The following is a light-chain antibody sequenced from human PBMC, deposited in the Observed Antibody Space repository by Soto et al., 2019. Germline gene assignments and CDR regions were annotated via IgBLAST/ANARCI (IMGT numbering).Light chain of an antibody. CDR1: QSVSSN. Sequence: EIVMTQSPATLSASPGERATLSCTASQSVSSNLAWYHQKPGQAPRLLIYGASTRATGIPARFSGSGSGTDFTLTISSLQSEDFAVYYCQEYNNWPPLNTFGQGAKLEIK. CDR2: GAS. CDR3: QEYNNWPPLNT. V-gene: IGKV3-15*01. J-gene: IGKJ2*01.